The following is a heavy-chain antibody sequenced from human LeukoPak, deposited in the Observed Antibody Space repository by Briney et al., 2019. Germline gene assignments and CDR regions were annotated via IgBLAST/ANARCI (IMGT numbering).Heavy chain of an antibody. V-gene: IGHV3-30*18. Sequence: GGSLRLSCAASGFTFSSYGMHWVRQAPGKGLEWVAVISYDGSNKYYADSVKGRFTISRDNSKNTLYLQMNSLGAEDTAVYYCAKDLDYFDYWGQGTLVTVSS. J-gene: IGHJ4*02. CDR2: ISYDGSNK. CDR3: AKDLDYFDY. CDR1: GFTFSSYG.